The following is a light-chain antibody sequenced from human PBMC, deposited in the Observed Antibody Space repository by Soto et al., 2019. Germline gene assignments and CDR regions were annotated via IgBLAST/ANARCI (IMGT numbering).Light chain of an antibody. Sequence: DIQMTQSPSSVSASLGDRVTITCRASQGIRSWLAWYQQKPGTAPKLLIYAASTLQSGVPSRFSGSGSGTDFSLTISSLQPDDFATYYCQQANSFPITFGQRTRLEIK. CDR3: QQANSFPIT. CDR2: AAS. V-gene: IGKV1-12*01. CDR1: QGIRSW. J-gene: IGKJ5*01.